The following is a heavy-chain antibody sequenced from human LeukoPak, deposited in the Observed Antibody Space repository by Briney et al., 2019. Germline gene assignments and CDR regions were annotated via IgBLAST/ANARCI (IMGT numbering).Heavy chain of an antibody. J-gene: IGHJ4*02. CDR2: ITGSGDTT. CDR3: AKENPVGGTNYFDY. CDR1: GFTFSSYP. V-gene: IGHV3-23*01. D-gene: IGHD1-26*01. Sequence: GGSLRLSCAASGFTFSSYPMSWVRQAPGKGREWVSAITGSGDTTYYAESVKGRFTISRDNSKNTLYLQMNTLRAEDRAVYYCAKENPVGGTNYFDYWGQGTLVTVSS.